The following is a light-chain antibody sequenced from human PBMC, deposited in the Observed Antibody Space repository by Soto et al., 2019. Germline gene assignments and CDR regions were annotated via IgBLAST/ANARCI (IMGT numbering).Light chain of an antibody. CDR1: RRDVGGYNY. CDR2: EVT. Sequence: QSALAQPASVSGSPGQSITISCTGTRRDVGGYNYVSWYQQYPGKSPKLLIYEVTHRPSGVSNRFSGSKSGNTASLTISGLQAEDEADHYCSSYTISNTLPFVFGTGTKVTVL. V-gene: IGLV2-14*01. J-gene: IGLJ1*01. CDR3: SSYTISNTLPFV.